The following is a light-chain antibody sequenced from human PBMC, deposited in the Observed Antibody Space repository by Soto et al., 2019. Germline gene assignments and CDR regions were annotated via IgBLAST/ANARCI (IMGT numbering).Light chain of an antibody. CDR1: QGIGSY. CDR3: QQTASAPPWT. J-gene: IGKJ1*01. Sequence: DIQMTQSPTSLSASVGDRVTISCRASQGIGSYLAWYQQKPGKAPRLLISGASSVQSGVPPRFSGSGSATHFSLTISSLRLEDIATYYCQQTASAPPWTFGQGTKVEIK. V-gene: IGKV1-39*01. CDR2: GAS.